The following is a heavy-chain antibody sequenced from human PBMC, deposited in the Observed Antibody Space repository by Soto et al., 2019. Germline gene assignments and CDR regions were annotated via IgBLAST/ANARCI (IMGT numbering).Heavy chain of an antibody. Sequence: QVQLVQSGAEVKKPGSSVKVSCKASGGTFSSYAISWVRQAPGQGLEWMVGIIPIFGTANYAQKFQGRVTITADESTSTAYMELSSLRSEDTAVYYCASYYGDYIPGGFRYYGMDVWGQGTTVTVSS. CDR3: ASYYGDYIPGGFRYYGMDV. J-gene: IGHJ6*02. CDR1: GGTFSSYA. D-gene: IGHD4-17*01. V-gene: IGHV1-69*01. CDR2: IIPIFGTA.